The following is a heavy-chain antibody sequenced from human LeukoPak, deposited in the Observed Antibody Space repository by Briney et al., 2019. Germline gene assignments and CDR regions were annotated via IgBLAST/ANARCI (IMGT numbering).Heavy chain of an antibody. CDR2: IYYSGST. V-gene: IGHV4-59*01. CDR3: AREGYDGWIKGIFDY. CDR1: GGSISSYY. J-gene: IGHJ4*02. Sequence: PSETLSLTCTVSGGSISSYYWSWIRQPPGKGLEWIGYIYYSGSTNYNPSLKSRVTISVDTSKNQFSLKLSSVTAADTAVYYCAREGYDGWIKGIFDYWGQGTLVTVSS. D-gene: IGHD5-24*01.